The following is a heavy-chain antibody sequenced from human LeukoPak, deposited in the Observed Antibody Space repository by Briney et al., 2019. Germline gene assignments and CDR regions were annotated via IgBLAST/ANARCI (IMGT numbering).Heavy chain of an antibody. Sequence: SWGSLRLSCEVSGITLSNYGMRWVRQAPGKGLEWVADICGSGGGTNYADSVKSRFTISTDNSKNTLYLQMNSLRAEVTAVYFCAKRGVVSRVILVGFHKEAYYFDSWGQGALVTVSS. CDR3: AKRGVVSRVILVGFHKEAYYFDS. CDR1: GITLSNYG. J-gene: IGHJ4*02. D-gene: IGHD3-22*01. CDR2: ICGSGGGT. V-gene: IGHV3-23*01.